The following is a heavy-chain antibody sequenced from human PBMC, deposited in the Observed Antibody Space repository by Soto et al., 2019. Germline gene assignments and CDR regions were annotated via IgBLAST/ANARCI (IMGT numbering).Heavy chain of an antibody. CDR3: ARTYSSSYLDY. V-gene: IGHV4-59*01. J-gene: IGHJ4*02. CDR2: IYYSGNT. D-gene: IGHD6-13*01. Sequence: SETLSLTCSVSGGSISKYYWNWIRQSPGKGLEWIGYIYYSGNTYYNPSLKSRVTISVDTSKNQSSLKLSSVTAADTAVYFCARTYSSSYLDYWGQGTLVTVSS. CDR1: GGSISKYY.